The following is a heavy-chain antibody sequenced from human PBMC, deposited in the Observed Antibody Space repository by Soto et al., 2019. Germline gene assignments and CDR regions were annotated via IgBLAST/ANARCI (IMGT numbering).Heavy chain of an antibody. CDR1: GGSISSYF. Sequence: PSETLSLTCTVSGGSISSYFYIWVRQPPGKGLEWIGSGYDTGTTDYNPSLKSRVTISVDTSKTQFSLTLRSVTAADTAVYYCARDLEAVPRAFDYWGRGTLVTVSS. V-gene: IGHV4-59*01. CDR3: ARDLEAVPRAFDY. J-gene: IGHJ4*02. D-gene: IGHD6-13*01. CDR2: GYDTGTT.